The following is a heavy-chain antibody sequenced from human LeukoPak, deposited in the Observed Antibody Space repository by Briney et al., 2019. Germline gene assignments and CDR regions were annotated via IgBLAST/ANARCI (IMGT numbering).Heavy chain of an antibody. J-gene: IGHJ4*01. D-gene: IGHD3-22*01. Sequence: GGSLRLSCAASGFTFSSYEMNWVRQTPGKGLVWVSGISGSGGRTYYADSVQGRFTISRDNSKNTLYLQMNSLRAEDTAVYYCAKLPGLSMMLVSPDYWGQEPWSPSPQ. V-gene: IGHV3-23*01. CDR3: AKLPGLSMMLVSPDY. CDR1: GFTFSSYE. CDR2: ISGSGGRT.